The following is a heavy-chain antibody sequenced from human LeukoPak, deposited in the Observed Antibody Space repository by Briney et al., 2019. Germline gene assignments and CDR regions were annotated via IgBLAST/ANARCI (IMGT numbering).Heavy chain of an antibody. CDR1: GFTFSSYA. V-gene: IGHV3-23*01. D-gene: IGHD2-8*02. CDR3: AQDYTGDPPYFHS. Sequence: GGSLRLPCAASGFTFSSYAMSWVRQAPGKGLEWVSAISGSGGSTYYADSVKGRFTISRDNSKNTLYLQMHSLRAEDTAIYYCAQDYTGDPPYFHSWGQGTLVTVSS. J-gene: IGHJ4*02. CDR2: ISGSGGST.